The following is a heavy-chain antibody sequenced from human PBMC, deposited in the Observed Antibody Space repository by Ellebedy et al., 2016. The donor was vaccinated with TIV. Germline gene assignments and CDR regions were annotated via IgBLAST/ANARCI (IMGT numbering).Heavy chain of an antibody. CDR3: AKDFGNSSGWDFDY. D-gene: IGHD6-19*01. CDR2: ISYDGSNK. V-gene: IGHV3-30*18. Sequence: GESLKISCAASGFTCSSYGMHWVRQAPGKGLEWVAVISYDGSNKYYADSVKGRFTISRDNSKNTLYLQMNSLRAEDTAVYYCAKDFGNSSGWDFDYWGQGTLVTVSS. CDR1: GFTCSSYG. J-gene: IGHJ4*02.